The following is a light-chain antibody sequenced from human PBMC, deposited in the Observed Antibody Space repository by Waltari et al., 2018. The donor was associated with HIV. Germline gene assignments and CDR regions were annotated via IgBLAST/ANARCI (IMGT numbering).Light chain of an antibody. Sequence: QSALTQPPSASGSPGQSVTISCTGTSSAVGGYNYVSWYHQHPSKAPKLMIYEVSKRPSGVPDRFSGSKSGNTASLTVSGLQAEDEADYYCSSYAGSNNLVFGGGTKLTVL. CDR3: SSYAGSNNLV. J-gene: IGLJ2*01. CDR1: SSAVGGYNY. V-gene: IGLV2-8*01. CDR2: EVS.